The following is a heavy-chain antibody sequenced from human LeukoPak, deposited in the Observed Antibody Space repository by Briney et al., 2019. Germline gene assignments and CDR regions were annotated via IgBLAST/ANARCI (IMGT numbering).Heavy chain of an antibody. CDR1: GGSISSGDYY. Sequence: SETLSLTCTVSGGSISSGDYYWSWIRQPPGKGLEWIGYIYYSGSTYYNPSLKSRVTISVDTSKNQFSLKLSSVTAADTAVYYCARVTLLEWLFNFDYWGQGTLVTVSS. CDR3: ARVTLLEWLFNFDY. CDR2: IYYSGST. J-gene: IGHJ4*02. D-gene: IGHD3-3*01. V-gene: IGHV4-30-4*01.